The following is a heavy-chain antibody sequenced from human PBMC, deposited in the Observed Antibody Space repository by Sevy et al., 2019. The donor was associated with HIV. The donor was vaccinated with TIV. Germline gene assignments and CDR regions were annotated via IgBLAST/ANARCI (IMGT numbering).Heavy chain of an antibody. V-gene: IGHV4-4*07. CDR3: ARDDQDSWSGYYKVQYQYIMDV. Sequence: SETLSLTCTVSGGSINNYLWGWIRQPAGKGLEWIGRIYSSGTADYNPSLKSRVTMSVDTARNQFSLKMSSVTAADTAVYFCARDDQDSWSGYYKVQYQYIMDVWGQGTTVTVSS. J-gene: IGHJ6*02. CDR1: GGSINNYL. CDR2: IYSSGTA. D-gene: IGHD3-3*01.